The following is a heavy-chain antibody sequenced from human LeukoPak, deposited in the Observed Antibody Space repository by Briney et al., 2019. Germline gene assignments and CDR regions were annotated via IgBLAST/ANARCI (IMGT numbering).Heavy chain of an antibody. Sequence: SQTLSLTRTVTGGSISSGDYYWSWLRQPPGKGLEWIASIYSGGMTFYSPSLKSRLTISADTSRNHFSRRLSSVTAADTALYFCARHFAHPTAYFDSWGQGSLVTVSS. CDR2: IYSGGMT. CDR3: ARHFAHPTAYFDS. J-gene: IGHJ4*02. V-gene: IGHV4-30-2*03. CDR1: GGSISSGDYY.